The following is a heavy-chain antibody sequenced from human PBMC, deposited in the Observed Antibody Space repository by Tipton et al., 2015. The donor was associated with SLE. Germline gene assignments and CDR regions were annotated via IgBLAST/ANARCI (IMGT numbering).Heavy chain of an antibody. CDR3: ARLGYSSGWGYFDL. D-gene: IGHD6-19*01. J-gene: IGHJ2*01. CDR1: GFTVSSNY. V-gene: IGHV3-11*03. CDR2: ISSSSSYT. Sequence: GSLRLSCAASGFTVSSNYMTWVRQAPGKGLEWVSYISSSSSYTNYADSVKGRFTISRDNAKNSLYLQMNSLRAEDTAVYYCARLGYSSGWGYFDLWGRGTLVTVSS.